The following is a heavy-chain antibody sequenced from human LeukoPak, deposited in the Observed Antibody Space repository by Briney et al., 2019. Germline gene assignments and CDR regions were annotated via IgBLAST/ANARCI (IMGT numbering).Heavy chain of an antibody. V-gene: IGHV1-2*02. CDR3: ARGGLSYSSGWRHLDY. D-gene: IGHD6-19*01. Sequence: ASVKVSCKASGYTFTGYYMHWVRQAPGQGLEWMGWINPNSGGTNYAQKFQGRVTMTRDTSISTAYMELSRLRSDDTAVYYCARGGLSYSSGWRHLDYWGQGTLVTVSS. J-gene: IGHJ4*02. CDR1: GYTFTGYY. CDR2: INPNSGGT.